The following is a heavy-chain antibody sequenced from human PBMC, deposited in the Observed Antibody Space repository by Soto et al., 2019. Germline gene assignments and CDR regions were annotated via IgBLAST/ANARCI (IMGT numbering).Heavy chain of an antibody. CDR3: TKDLVHDSRWNFAY. CDR2: ISGGGDGA. D-gene: IGHD1-26*01. CDR1: GFIFRTYT. V-gene: IGHV3-23*01. J-gene: IGHJ4*02. Sequence: EVQWLESGGGLIQPGGSLRLSCVGSGFIFRTYTMNWVRQAPGKGLEWIAGISGGGDGAVYADYVRGRGTISRDNSKNRLYLQMSSLRAEDTAVYYCTKDLVHDSRWNFAYWGQGTIVTVSS.